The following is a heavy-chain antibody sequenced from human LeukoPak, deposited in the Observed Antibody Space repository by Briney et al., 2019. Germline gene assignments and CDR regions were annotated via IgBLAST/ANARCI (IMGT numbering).Heavy chain of an antibody. D-gene: IGHD4-23*01. J-gene: IGHJ4*02. CDR2: ISSSSTI. Sequence: GGSLRLSCAASGFTFSTYSMSWVRQAPGKGLEWVSYISSSSTIYYADSVKGRFTISRDNAKNSLYLQMNSLRAEDTAVYYCARDNSDWGQGTLVTVSS. V-gene: IGHV3-48*04. CDR1: GFTFSTYS. CDR3: ARDNSD.